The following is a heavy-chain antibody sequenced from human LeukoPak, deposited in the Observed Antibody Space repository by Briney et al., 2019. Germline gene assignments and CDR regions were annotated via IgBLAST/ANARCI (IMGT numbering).Heavy chain of an antibody. CDR1: GYTFTGYY. D-gene: IGHD6-6*01. Sequence: ASVKVSCKASGYTFTGYYMHWVRQAPGQGLEWMGWINPNSGGTNYAQKFQGRVTITRDTSISTAYMELSRLRSDDTAVYYCARVPIGAAPPDYWGQGTLVTVSS. J-gene: IGHJ4*02. CDR2: INPNSGGT. CDR3: ARVPIGAAPPDY. V-gene: IGHV1-2*02.